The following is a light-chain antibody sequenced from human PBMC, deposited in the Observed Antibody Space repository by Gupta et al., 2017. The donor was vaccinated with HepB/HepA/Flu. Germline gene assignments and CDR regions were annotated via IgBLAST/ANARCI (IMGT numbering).Light chain of an antibody. CDR2: DVR. Sequence: QSALTPPASLSASPGPSITISCTGTSNDGGGYDYGYWYQQHTGEDPKLMSDDVRNRRAGASKRGSGSKSGTTAAMSSSGLQAEDEDYYDGREYGVNRELVFGGGTKVTVL. CDR3: REYGVNRELV. CDR1: SNDGGGYDY. V-gene: IGLV2-14*03. J-gene: IGLJ2*01.